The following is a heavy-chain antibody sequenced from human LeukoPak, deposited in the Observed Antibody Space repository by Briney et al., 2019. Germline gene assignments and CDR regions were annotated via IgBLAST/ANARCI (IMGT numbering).Heavy chain of an antibody. CDR2: IYYSGST. V-gene: IGHV4-30-4*01. CDR1: GGSIISGDYY. D-gene: IGHD3-10*01. J-gene: IGHJ5*02. Sequence: PSQTLSLTCTVSGGSIISGDYYWSWIRQPPGKGLEWIGYIYYSGSTYYNPSLKSRVTISVDTSKNQFSLKLSSVTAADTAVYYCARGRVLLGFGELLGDWFDPWGQGTLVTVSS. CDR3: ARGRVLLGFGELLGDWFDP.